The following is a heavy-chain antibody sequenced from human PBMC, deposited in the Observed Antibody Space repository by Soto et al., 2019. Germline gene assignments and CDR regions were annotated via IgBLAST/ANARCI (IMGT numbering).Heavy chain of an antibody. V-gene: IGHV1-69*13. Sequence: ASVKVSCKASGGTFSSYAISWVRQAPGQGLEWMGGIIPIFGTANYAQKFQGRVTITADESTSTAYMELSSLRSEDTAVYYCARAAGVTYYYDSSGPWAAAFDIWGQGTMVTVSS. CDR3: ARAAGVTYYYDSSGPWAAAFDI. CDR2: IIPIFGTA. D-gene: IGHD3-22*01. J-gene: IGHJ3*02. CDR1: GGTFSSYA.